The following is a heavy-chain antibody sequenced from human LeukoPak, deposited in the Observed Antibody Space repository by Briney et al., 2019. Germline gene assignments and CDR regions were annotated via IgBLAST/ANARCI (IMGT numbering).Heavy chain of an antibody. V-gene: IGHV1-18*01. CDR3: AREGPYYYDSSGYFDY. CDR1: GYTFTSYG. D-gene: IGHD3-22*01. J-gene: IGHJ4*02. Sequence: ASVKVSCKASGYTFTSYGISWVRQAPGQGLEWMGWISAYNGNTNYAQKLQGRVTMTTDTSTSTAYMELRSLRSDDTAVYYCAREGPYYYDSSGYFDYWGQGTLVTVSS. CDR2: ISAYNGNT.